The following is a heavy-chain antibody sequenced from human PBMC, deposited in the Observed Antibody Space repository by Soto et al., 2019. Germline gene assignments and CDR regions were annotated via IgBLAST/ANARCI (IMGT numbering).Heavy chain of an antibody. Sequence: GGSLRLSCAASGFTFSSYWMHWVRQAPGKGLVWVSRINSDGSSTSYADSVKGRFTISRDNAKNTLYLQMNSLRAEVTAVYYSARAPIAEKRKDYYYYYGMDVWGQGTTVTVSS. CDR1: GFTFSSYW. CDR3: ARAPIAEKRKDYYYYYGMDV. CDR2: INSDGSST. D-gene: IGHD6-13*01. J-gene: IGHJ6*02. V-gene: IGHV3-74*01.